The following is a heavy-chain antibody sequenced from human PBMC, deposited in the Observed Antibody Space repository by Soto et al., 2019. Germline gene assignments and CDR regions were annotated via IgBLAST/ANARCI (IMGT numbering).Heavy chain of an antibody. J-gene: IGHJ4*02. CDR2: ITWNSGIV. D-gene: IGHD3-10*01. CDR3: AKGFSAASGGPFDY. V-gene: IGHV3-9*01. Sequence: GGSLRLSFAASGFTFDDHGMHWVRQAPGKGLEWVSGITWNSGIVAYADSVKGRFTISRDNAKNSLYLQMNSLRAEDTAFYYCAKGFSAASGGPFDYWGQGTQVTVSS. CDR1: GFTFDDHG.